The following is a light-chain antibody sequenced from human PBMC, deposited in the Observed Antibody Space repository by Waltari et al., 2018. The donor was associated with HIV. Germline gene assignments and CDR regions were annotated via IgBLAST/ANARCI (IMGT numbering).Light chain of an antibody. CDR3: QVWDSSTVI. Sequence: SYQLTQPPSLSVAPGQTATITCGGDYIGTKNVRWYQQKPGQAPLLVIFKNIKRPAGVPERFSGVNSGNTAILTISAAQVADEADYYCQVWDSSTVIFGSGTTVTV. V-gene: IGLV3-9*01. CDR2: KNI. J-gene: IGLJ1*01. CDR1: YIGTKN.